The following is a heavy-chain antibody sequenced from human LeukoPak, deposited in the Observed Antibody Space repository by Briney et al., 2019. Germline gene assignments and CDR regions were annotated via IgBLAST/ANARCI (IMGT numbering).Heavy chain of an antibody. Sequence: SETLSLTCTVSGCSGISCGYYWSWIRQPPGKGLEWIGYIYHSGTTKYNPSLKSRVTISIDTSKNQFSLKVRSVTAADTAVYFCARGTPLYSTACYAIWFDPWGQGTLVTVSS. V-gene: IGHV4-61*08. CDR2: IYHSGTT. J-gene: IGHJ5*02. CDR1: GCSGISCGYY. D-gene: IGHD6-19*01. CDR3: ARGTPLYSTACYAIWFDP.